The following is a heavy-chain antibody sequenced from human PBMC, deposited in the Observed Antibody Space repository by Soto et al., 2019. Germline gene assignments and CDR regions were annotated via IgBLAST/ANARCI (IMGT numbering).Heavy chain of an antibody. CDR2: ISSNGGST. Sequence: GESLKISCAASGFTFSSYAMHWVRQAPGKGLEYVSAISSNGGSTYYANSVKGRFTISRDNSKNTLYLQMGSLRAEDMAVYYCARGDILTGYYPFDYWGQGTPVTVSS. J-gene: IGHJ4*02. CDR1: GFTFSSYA. V-gene: IGHV3-64*01. CDR3: ARGDILTGYYPFDY. D-gene: IGHD3-9*01.